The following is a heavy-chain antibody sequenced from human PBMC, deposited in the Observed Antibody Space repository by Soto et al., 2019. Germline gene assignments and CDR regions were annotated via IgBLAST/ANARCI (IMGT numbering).Heavy chain of an antibody. CDR3: TRNQVKADY. V-gene: IGHV3-7*01. D-gene: IGHD3-22*01. CDR1: GFALSSFW. J-gene: IGHJ4*02. CDR2: LKGDGSEQ. Sequence: EVQLVESGGDLVQPGGPLRLACVASGFALSSFWMTWVRQAPGKGLEWVAKLKGDGSEQNYVDSVRGRFTISRDNAKNSVYLQMNSLRVDDTAVYYCTRNQVKADYWGQGTLVTVSS.